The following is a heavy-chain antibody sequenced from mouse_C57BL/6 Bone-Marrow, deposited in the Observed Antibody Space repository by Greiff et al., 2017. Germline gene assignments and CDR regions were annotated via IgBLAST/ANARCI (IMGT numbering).Heavy chain of an antibody. Sequence: EVKLQESGGGLVQPGGSMKLSCAASGFTFSDAWMDWVRQSPEKGLEWVAEIRNKANHHATYYAESVKGRFTISRDDSKSSVYLQMNSLRAEDTGIYYCTARKAMDYWGQGTSVTVSS. CDR2: IRNKANHHAT. V-gene: IGHV6-6*01. CDR1: GFTFSDAW. D-gene: IGHD3-3*01. CDR3: TARKAMDY. J-gene: IGHJ4*01.